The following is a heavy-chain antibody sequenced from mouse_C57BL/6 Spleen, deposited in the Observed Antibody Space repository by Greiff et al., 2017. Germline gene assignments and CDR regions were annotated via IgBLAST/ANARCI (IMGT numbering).Heavy chain of an antibody. CDR1: GYTFTSYW. V-gene: IGHV1-55*01. CDR3: ARSNYIGGYAMDY. Sequence: QVQLQQPGAELVKPGDSVKMSCKASGYTFTSYWLTWVKLRPGQGLEWIGDIYPGSGSTNYNEKFKSKATLTVDTSSSTAYMQLSSLASEDAAVDCCARSNYIGGYAMDYWGQGTSVTVSS. J-gene: IGHJ4*01. CDR2: IYPGSGST. D-gene: IGHD1-3*01.